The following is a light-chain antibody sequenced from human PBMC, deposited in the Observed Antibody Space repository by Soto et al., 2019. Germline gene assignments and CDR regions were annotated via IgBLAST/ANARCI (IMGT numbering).Light chain of an antibody. V-gene: IGKV3-20*01. CDR1: QSVSSSY. Sequence: EIVLTQSPGTLSLSPGERATLSCRASQSVSSSYLAWYQQKPGQAPRLLIYGASSRATGIPDRFSGRGSGTDFPITISRLEPDDFSVYYWQQYGSSPYTFGQGTKLEIK. CDR3: QQYGSSPYT. CDR2: GAS. J-gene: IGKJ2*01.